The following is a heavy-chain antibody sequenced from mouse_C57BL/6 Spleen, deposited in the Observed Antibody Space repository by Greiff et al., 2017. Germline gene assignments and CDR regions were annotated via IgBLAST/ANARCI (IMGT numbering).Heavy chain of an antibody. V-gene: IGHV1-15*01. CDR1: GYTFTDYE. Sequence: VQLVESGAELVRPGASVTLSCKASGYTFTDYEMHWVKQTPVHGLEWIGAIDPETGGTAYNQKFKGKAILTADKSSSTAYMELRSLTSEDSAVEYCTRRGNLPVDYWGQGTPLTVSA. CDR3: TRRGNLPVDY. J-gene: IGHJ2*01. CDR2: IDPETGGT.